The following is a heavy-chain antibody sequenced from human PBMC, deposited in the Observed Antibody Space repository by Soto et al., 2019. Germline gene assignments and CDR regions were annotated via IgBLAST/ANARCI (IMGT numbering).Heavy chain of an antibody. V-gene: IGHV4-59*01. J-gene: IGHJ5*02. D-gene: IGHD6-13*01. CDR3: ARDLGIAAAGIIWFDP. CDR2: IHYSGST. Sequence: PSETLSLTCTVSGGSISSYYWSWIRQPPGKGLEWIGYIHYSGSTNYNPSLKSRVTISVDMSKNQFSLKLTSVTAADTAVYYCARDLGIAAAGIIWFDPWGQGTLVTVSS. CDR1: GGSISSYY.